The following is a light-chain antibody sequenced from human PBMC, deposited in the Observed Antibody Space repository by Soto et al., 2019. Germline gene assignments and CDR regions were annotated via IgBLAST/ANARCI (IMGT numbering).Light chain of an antibody. J-gene: IGKJ2*01. CDR2: VAS. CDR1: QSVSSSY. CDR3: QQYGSSPS. Sequence: EIVLPQSPGTLSLSPGEKAPLSCRASQSVSSSYLAWYQQKPGQAPRLLIYVASSRATGIPDRFSGSGSGTDFTLTISRLEPEDFAVYYCQQYGSSPSFGQGTKLEIK. V-gene: IGKV3-20*01.